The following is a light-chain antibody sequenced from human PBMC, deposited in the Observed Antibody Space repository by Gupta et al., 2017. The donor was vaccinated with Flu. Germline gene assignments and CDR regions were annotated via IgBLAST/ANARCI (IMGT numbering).Light chain of an antibody. CDR3: AAWDDSLSVWV. V-gene: IGLV1-47*01. CDR2: RNK. Sequence: QSVLTQPPSASGTPGQRVTISCSGSSSNIGSNYVYWYQQLPGKAPKLLIYRNKQRPSGVPDRFSGSKSGTSASLAISGLRSEDEADYYCAAWDDSLSVWVFGGGTKLTVL. CDR1: SSNIGSNY. J-gene: IGLJ3*02.